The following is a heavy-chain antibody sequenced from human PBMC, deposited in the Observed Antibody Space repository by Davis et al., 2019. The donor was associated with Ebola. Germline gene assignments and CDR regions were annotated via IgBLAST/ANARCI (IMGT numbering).Heavy chain of an antibody. V-gene: IGHV3-49*04. Sequence: GGSLRLSCTASGFTFGDETMSWVRQTPGKGLEWAGFISGGAPAGATEYDASVKGRFTISRDDSKSVAYLQMNSLKTEDTGVYYCSRDGVLRFLEWSRSYYNGMDVWGQGTTVTVSS. CDR3: SRDGVLRFLEWSRSYYNGMDV. D-gene: IGHD3-3*01. CDR2: ISGGAPAGAT. J-gene: IGHJ6*02. CDR1: GFTFGDET.